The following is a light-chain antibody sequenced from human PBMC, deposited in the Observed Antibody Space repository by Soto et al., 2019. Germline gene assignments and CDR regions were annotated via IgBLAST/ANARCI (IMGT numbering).Light chain of an antibody. CDR2: AAS. J-gene: IGKJ1*01. Sequence: EVMMSQSLATLSVSPGERATLSCRASQSVSSNLAWYQQKPGQAPRLLIYAASTRATGIPARFSGSGSGTEFTLTISILQSEDFVVYYCQQYRSWLRPFGEGT. CDR3: QQYRSWLRP. CDR1: QSVSSN. V-gene: IGKV3-15*01.